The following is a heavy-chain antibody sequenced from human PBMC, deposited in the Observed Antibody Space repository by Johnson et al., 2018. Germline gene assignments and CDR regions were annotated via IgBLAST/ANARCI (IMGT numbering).Heavy chain of an antibody. CDR1: GFTFSDFA. CDR2: ISPDGGAT. J-gene: IGHJ4*02. Sequence: VQLVQSGGGLVQPGGSLRLSCAVSGFTFSDFALNWVRRAPGRGLDWVSVISPDGGATYYADSVKGRFTIARDNSKNTLFLQMDSLRAEDTAVYYCARGNTLAARRPFDYWGQGALVTVSS. D-gene: IGHD3-16*01. V-gene: IGHV3-23*04. CDR3: ARGNTLAARRPFDY.